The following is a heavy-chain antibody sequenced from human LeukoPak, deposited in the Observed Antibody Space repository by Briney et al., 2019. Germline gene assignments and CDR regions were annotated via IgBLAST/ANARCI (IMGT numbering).Heavy chain of an antibody. D-gene: IGHD3-10*01. J-gene: IGHJ4*02. V-gene: IGHV4-31*03. Sequence: PSETLSLTCTVSGGSISSGGYYWSWIRQHPGKGLEWIGYIYYSGSTYYNPSLKSRVTISVDTSKNQFSLKLSSVTAADTAVYYCARVFRVNSGSGSYQYYFDYWGQGTLVNVSS. CDR1: GGSISSGGYY. CDR3: ARVFRVNSGSGSYQYYFDY. CDR2: IYYSGST.